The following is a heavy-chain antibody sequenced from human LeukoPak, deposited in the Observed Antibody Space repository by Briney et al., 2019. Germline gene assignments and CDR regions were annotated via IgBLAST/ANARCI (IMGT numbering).Heavy chain of an antibody. Sequence: SETLSLTCTVSGGSIRSYYWSWIRQPPGKGLEWIGNIYDRRSTSYNPSLKSRVTISVDMSKSQFSLKLTSVTAADTAVYYCARLTAAAGTYAFDIWGQGTMVTVSS. V-gene: IGHV4-59*08. D-gene: IGHD6-13*01. CDR2: IYDRRST. CDR3: ARLTAAAGTYAFDI. CDR1: GGSIRSYY. J-gene: IGHJ3*02.